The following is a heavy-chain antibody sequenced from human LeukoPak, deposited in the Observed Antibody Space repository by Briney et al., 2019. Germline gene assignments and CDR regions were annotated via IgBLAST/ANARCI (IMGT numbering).Heavy chain of an antibody. CDR1: GGTFSEYV. V-gene: IGHV1-69*01. D-gene: IGHD5-12*01. Sequence: SVTVSCKASGGTFSEYVITGVRQAPGQGVEGMGGIITVYERTNYAQNFQARVRFTAAASTTTPYMQLSSLRSEGTPVYYCSSGGRYSTASFFYLCGQGTLFTVSS. CDR3: SSGGRYSTASFFYL. J-gene: IGHJ5*02. CDR2: IITVYERT.